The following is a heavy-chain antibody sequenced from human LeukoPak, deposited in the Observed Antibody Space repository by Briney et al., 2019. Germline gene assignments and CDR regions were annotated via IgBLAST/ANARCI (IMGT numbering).Heavy chain of an antibody. D-gene: IGHD6-19*01. V-gene: IGHV4-4*02. J-gene: IGHJ4*02. CDR2: VHHGGAS. Sequence: PSGTLSLTCAVSGDSITSHSWWSWVRQPPGKVLEWIEEVHHGGASNYDPSLESRVTISVDKSKNRFSLNLRSVTAADTATYYCASHVTVLGTRGFDFWGRGTLVTVS. CDR3: ASHVTVLGTRGFDF. CDR1: GDSITSHSW.